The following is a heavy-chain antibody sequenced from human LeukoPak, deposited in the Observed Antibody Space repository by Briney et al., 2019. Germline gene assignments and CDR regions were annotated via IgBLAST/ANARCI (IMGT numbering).Heavy chain of an antibody. Sequence: GGSLRLSCAASGFTFSSYGMHWVRQAPGKGLEWVAFIRYDGSNKYYADSVKGRFTISRDNSKNTPYLQMNSLRAEDTAVYYCARAGGYSGYDLDYWGQGTLVTVSS. J-gene: IGHJ4*02. CDR2: IRYDGSNK. CDR3: ARAGGYSGYDLDY. V-gene: IGHV3-30*02. D-gene: IGHD5-12*01. CDR1: GFTFSSYG.